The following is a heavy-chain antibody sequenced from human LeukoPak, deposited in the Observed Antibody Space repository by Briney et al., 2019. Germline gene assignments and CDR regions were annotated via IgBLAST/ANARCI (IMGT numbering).Heavy chain of an antibody. CDR2: ISYDGSNK. V-gene: IGHV3-30-3*01. D-gene: IGHD1-26*01. Sequence: PGRSLRLSCAASGFTFSSYAMHWVRQAPGKGLEWVAVISYDGSNKYYADSVKGRFTVSRDNAKNSLYLQMNSLRAEDTAVYFCSSKVLGASGAFDFWGQGTAVTVSS. J-gene: IGHJ3*01. CDR1: GFTFSSYA. CDR3: SSKVLGASGAFDF.